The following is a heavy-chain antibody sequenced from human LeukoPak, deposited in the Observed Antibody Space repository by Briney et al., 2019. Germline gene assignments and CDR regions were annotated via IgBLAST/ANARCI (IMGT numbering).Heavy chain of an antibody. V-gene: IGHV3-23*01. J-gene: IGHJ4*02. CDR1: GFTFSSYA. Sequence: GESLRLSCAASGFTFSSYAMTWVRQAPRKGLDWVSAISGSGGTTYYADSVKGRFTISRDNSKNTLYLQMNSLRAEDTAVYYCAKDSQKNYYGSGSYSYYFDYWGQGILVTVSS. D-gene: IGHD3-10*01. CDR3: AKDSQKNYYGSGSYSYYFDY. CDR2: ISGSGGTT.